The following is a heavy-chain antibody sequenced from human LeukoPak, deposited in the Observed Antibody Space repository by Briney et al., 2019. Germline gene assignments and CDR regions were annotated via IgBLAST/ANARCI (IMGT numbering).Heavy chain of an antibody. J-gene: IGHJ4*02. CDR1: GFTFSGSG. Sequence: PGGSLRLSCAASGFTFSGSGMHWVRQASGKGLEWVGRIRSKANSYATAYAASVKGRFTISRDDSKNTAYLQMNSLKTEDTAVYYCTRHLSGPSDYWGQGTLVTVSS. D-gene: IGHD3-10*01. CDR3: TRHLSGPSDY. V-gene: IGHV3-73*01. CDR2: IRSKANSYAT.